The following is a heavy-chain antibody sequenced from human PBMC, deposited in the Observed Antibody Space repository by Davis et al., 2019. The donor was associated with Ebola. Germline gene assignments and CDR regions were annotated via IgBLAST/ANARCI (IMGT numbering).Heavy chain of an antibody. CDR1: GYSFTTSC. D-gene: IGHD6-6*01. J-gene: IGHJ5*02. CDR2: IYPGDSDT. CDR3: ARGAAARLFNWFDP. Sequence: GESLKISCTGSGYSFTTSCIAWVRQLPGKGLEWMGIIYPGDSDTRYSPPFQGQVTISADKSISTAYLQWSSLKASDTATYYCARGAAARLFNWFDPWAQGTLVTVSS. V-gene: IGHV5-51*01.